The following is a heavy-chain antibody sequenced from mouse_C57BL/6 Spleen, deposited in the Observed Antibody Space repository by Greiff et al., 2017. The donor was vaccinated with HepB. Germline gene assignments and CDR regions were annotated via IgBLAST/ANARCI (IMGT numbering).Heavy chain of an antibody. CDR2: IHPNSGST. Sequence: QVQLQQSGAELVKPGASVKLSCKASGYTFTSYWMHWVKQRPGQGLEWIGMIHPNSGSTNYNEKFKSKATLTVDKSSSTAYMQLSSLTSEDSAVYYCPHSNSYYAMDYWGQGTSVTVSS. CDR3: PHSNSYYAMDY. J-gene: IGHJ4*01. D-gene: IGHD2-5*01. CDR1: GYTFTSYW. V-gene: IGHV1-64*01.